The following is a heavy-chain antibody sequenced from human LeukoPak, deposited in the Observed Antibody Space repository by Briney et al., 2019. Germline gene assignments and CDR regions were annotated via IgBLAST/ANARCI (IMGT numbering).Heavy chain of an antibody. Sequence: GGSLRLSCAASGFTFSSYWMNWVRQAPGKGLEWVANIKPDGSEKYYVDSVKGRFTISRDNAKNSLYLQMNSLKTEDTAVYYCTTQYYYDSSGYSRLDYWGQGTLVTVSS. D-gene: IGHD3-22*01. CDR3: TTQYYYDSSGYSRLDY. CDR2: IKPDGSEK. CDR1: GFTFSSYW. V-gene: IGHV3-7*03. J-gene: IGHJ4*02.